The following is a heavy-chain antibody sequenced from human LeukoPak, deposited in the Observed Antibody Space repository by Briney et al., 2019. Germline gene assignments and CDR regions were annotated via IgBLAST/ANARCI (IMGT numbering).Heavy chain of an antibody. V-gene: IGHV3-23*01. CDR3: AKDPLYSSSSHFDY. J-gene: IGHJ4*02. Sequence: GESLRLSCAASGFTFSSYAMSWVRQAPGKGLEWVSAISGSGGSTYYADSVKGRFTISRDNSKNTLYLQMNSLRAEDTAVYYCAKDPLYSSSSHFDYWGQGTLVTVSS. D-gene: IGHD6-6*01. CDR1: GFTFSSYA. CDR2: ISGSGGST.